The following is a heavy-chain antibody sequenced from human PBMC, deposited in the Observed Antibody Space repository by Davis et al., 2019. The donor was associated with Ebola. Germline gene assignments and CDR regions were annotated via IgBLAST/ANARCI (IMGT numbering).Heavy chain of an antibody. Sequence: MPSETLSLTCAVYGGSFSGYYWSWIRQPPGKGLEWIGETNHSGGTNYNLSLKSRVTISVDTSKNQFSLKLSSVTAADTAVYYCARGRGWLRDGWFDPWGQGTLVTVSS. CDR2: TNHSGGT. CDR3: ARGRGWLRDGWFDP. CDR1: GGSFSGYY. V-gene: IGHV4-34*01. J-gene: IGHJ5*02. D-gene: IGHD5-12*01.